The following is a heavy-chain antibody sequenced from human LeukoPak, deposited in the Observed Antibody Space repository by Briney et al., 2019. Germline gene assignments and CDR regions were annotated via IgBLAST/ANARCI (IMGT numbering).Heavy chain of an antibody. CDR1: GYTFTGYY. J-gene: IGHJ4*02. V-gene: IGHV1-2*02. D-gene: IGHD3-3*01. CDR3: ARGYDFWSGYRHFDY. Sequence: ASVKVSCKASGYTFTGYYMHWVRQAPGQGLEWMGWINPNSGGTNYAQKFQGRVTMTRDTSISTAYKELSRLRSDDTAVYYCARGYDFWSGYRHFDYWGQGTLVTVSS. CDR2: INPNSGGT.